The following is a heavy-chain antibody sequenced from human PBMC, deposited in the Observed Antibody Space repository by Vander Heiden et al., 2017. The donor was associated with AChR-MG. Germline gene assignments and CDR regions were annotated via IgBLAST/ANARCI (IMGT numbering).Heavy chain of an antibody. J-gene: IGHJ4*02. CDR2: IKSKTAGGTI. CDR3: TTDIAVAGTWSD. CDR1: GFAFGNAW. V-gene: IGHV3-15*01. Sequence: EGQLVESGGDLVKPGGSLSLPCAGSGFAFGNAWMSWVRQAPGKGPEWVGRIKSKTAGGTIDYVAPVKDRFTISRDDSKNTVYLQMNSLKSEDTAVYYCTTDIAVAGTWSDWGQGTLVTVSS. D-gene: IGHD6-19*01.